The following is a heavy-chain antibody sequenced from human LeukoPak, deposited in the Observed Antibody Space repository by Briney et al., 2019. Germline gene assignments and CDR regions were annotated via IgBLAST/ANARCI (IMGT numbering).Heavy chain of an antibody. D-gene: IGHD3-10*01. J-gene: IGHJ4*02. CDR3: GRGIASSGTYYPFEF. V-gene: IGHV4-59*08. CDR2: IYYTGST. CDR1: GRSLLSHY. Sequence: SETLSLTRSVAGRSLLSHYWSWIRQSPEKGMGWLGYIYYTGSTNFNPTTKSRVTISVDTSKNQFSLKLRPVSAAGTAVYCWGRGIASSGTYYPFEFGGQGTLVTVSS.